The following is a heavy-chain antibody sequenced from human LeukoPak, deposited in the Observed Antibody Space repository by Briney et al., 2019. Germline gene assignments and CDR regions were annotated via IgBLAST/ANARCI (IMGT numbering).Heavy chain of an antibody. D-gene: IGHD3-3*01. CDR1: GFTFSSYA. CDR3: ARRYDGFDY. J-gene: IGHJ4*02. Sequence: GGSLRLSCAASGFTFSSYAVHWVRQAPGRGLEWVAVISYDGSNKYYADSVKGRFSISRDNSKNTPYLQMNSLRAEDTAVYYCARRYDGFDYWGQGTLVTVSS. CDR2: ISYDGSNK. V-gene: IGHV3-30-3*01.